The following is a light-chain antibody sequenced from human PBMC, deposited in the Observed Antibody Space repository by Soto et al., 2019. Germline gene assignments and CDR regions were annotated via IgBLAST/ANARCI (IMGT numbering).Light chain of an antibody. J-gene: IGKJ5*01. CDR3: QQSYRTPT. Sequence: DIQLTQSPSFLSASVGDRVTITCRASQCISNYLAWYQQKPGKAPKLLIHTASSLQSGVPSRFSGSGSGTDYTLTISSLQPEDFATYYCQQSYRTPTFGQGTRLEIK. CDR1: QCISNY. V-gene: IGKV1-39*01. CDR2: TAS.